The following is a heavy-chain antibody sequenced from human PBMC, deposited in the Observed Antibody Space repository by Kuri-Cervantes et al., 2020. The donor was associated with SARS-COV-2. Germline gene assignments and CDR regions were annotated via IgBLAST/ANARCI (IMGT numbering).Heavy chain of an antibody. D-gene: IGHD4-17*01. Sequence: SGPTLVKPTETLTLTCTVSGFSLSNARMGVSWIRQPPGKGLEWIGYIYYSGSTNYNPSLKSRVTISVDTSKNQFSLKLSSVTAADTAVYYCARSYGDYAPLVYWGQGTLVTVSS. CDR1: GFSLSNARMG. CDR3: ARSYGDYAPLVY. J-gene: IGHJ4*02. V-gene: IGHV4-61*01. CDR2: IYYSGST.